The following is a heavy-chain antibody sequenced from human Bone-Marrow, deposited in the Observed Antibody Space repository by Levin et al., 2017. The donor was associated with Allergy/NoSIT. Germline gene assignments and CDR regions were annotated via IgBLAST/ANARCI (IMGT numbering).Heavy chain of an antibody. V-gene: IGHV3-74*01. D-gene: IGHD3-10*01. CDR1: GFTFSSYW. CDR3: ARAPVLLWFGELLDY. J-gene: IGHJ4*02. Sequence: GESLKISCAASGFTFSSYWMHWVRQAPGKGLVWVSRINSDGSSTSYADSVKGRFTISRDNAKNTLYLQMNSLRAEDTAVYYCARAPVLLWFGELLDYWGQGTLVTVSS. CDR2: INSDGSST.